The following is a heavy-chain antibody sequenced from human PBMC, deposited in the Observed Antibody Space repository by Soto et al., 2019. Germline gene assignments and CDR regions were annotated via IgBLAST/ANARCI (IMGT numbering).Heavy chain of an antibody. CDR2: ISSSGSTI. J-gene: IGHJ6*02. D-gene: IGHD1-26*01. CDR1: GFTFSSYE. V-gene: IGHV3-48*03. CDR3: ARDRTREPSRWYYYGMDV. Sequence: EVQLVESAGGLVQPGGSLRLSCAASGFTFSSYEMNWVRQAPGKGLEWVSYISSSGSTIYYADSVKGRFTISRDNAKNSLYLQMNSLRAEDTAVYYCARDRTREPSRWYYYGMDVWAKGPRSPSP.